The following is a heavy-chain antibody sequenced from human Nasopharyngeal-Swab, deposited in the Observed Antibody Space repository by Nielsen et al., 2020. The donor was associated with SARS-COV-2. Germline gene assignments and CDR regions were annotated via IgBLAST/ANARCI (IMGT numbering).Heavy chain of an antibody. Sequence: GESLKSSCAASGFTFSSYAMHWVRQAPGKGLEWVAVISYDGSNKYYADSVKGRFTISRDNSKNTLYLQMNSLRAEDTAVYYCARGDTVTILTHFDYWGQGTLVTVSS. CDR3: ARGDTVTILTHFDY. V-gene: IGHV3-30-3*01. D-gene: IGHD4-17*01. CDR1: GFTFSSYA. CDR2: ISYDGSNK. J-gene: IGHJ4*02.